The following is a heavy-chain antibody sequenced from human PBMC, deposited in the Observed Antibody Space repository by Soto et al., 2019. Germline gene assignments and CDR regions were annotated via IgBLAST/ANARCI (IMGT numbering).Heavy chain of an antibody. CDR2: IKDDGSEE. V-gene: IGHV3-7*05. CDR1: GFTFSTYW. D-gene: IGHD4-17*01. CDR3: ARNGPDYGDYYDY. J-gene: IGHJ4*02. Sequence: PGGSLRLSCVASGFTFSTYWMSWVRQPPGKGLEWVGNIKDDGSEENYGDSLKGRFTISRDNAKNSLYLQVNSLRVEDTAVYYCARNGPDYGDYYDYWGQGTLVTVSS.